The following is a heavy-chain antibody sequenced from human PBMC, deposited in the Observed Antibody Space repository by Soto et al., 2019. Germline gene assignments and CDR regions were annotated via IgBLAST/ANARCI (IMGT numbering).Heavy chain of an antibody. Sequence: SETLSLTCTVSGGSISSYYWSWIRQPPGKGLEWIGYIYYSGSTNYNPSLKSRVTISVDTSKNQFSLKLSSVTAADTAVYYCARSGYDDGAGYYFDYWGQETLVTVSS. CDR1: GGSISSYY. V-gene: IGHV4-59*01. CDR2: IYYSGST. J-gene: IGHJ4*02. D-gene: IGHD5-12*01. CDR3: ARSGYDDGAGYYFDY.